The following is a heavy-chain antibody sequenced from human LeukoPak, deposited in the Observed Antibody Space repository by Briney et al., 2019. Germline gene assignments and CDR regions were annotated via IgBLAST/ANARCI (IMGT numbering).Heavy chain of an antibody. CDR3: ARVNDAEGYFDSGYFQH. CDR1: GFTFNSYA. J-gene: IGHJ1*01. D-gene: IGHD3-9*01. V-gene: IGHV3-23*01. CDR2: ISGSGGGT. Sequence: PGGSLRLSCAAAGFTFNSYAMNWVRQAPGKGLEWVSGISGSGGGTYYADSVKGRFTISRDNAKNSLYLQMNSLRAEDTAVYYCARVNDAEGYFDSGYFQHWGQGTLVTVSS.